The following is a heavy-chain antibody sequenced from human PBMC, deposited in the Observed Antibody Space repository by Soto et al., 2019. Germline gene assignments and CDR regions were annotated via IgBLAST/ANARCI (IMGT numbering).Heavy chain of an antibody. CDR2: ISSTSNPI. D-gene: IGHD2-15*01. CDR1: GFSFSSYS. J-gene: IGHJ6*02. Sequence: HPGGSLRLSCAASGFSFSSYSMNWVRQAPGEGLEWVSYISSTSNPIYYADSVKGRFTISRDNAKNSLFLQMNSLRDEDTAVYYCARASVVTPYNYYGMDVWGQGTTVTVSS. V-gene: IGHV3-48*02. CDR3: ARASVVTPYNYYGMDV.